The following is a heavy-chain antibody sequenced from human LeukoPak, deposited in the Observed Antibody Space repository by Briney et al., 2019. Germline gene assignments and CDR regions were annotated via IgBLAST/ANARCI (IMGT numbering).Heavy chain of an antibody. J-gene: IGHJ4*02. CDR3: ATYRQVLLPFES. CDR1: GFTFSTFA. D-gene: IGHD2-8*02. V-gene: IGHV3-23*01. CDR2: IFPSGGEI. Sequence: PGGSLRLSCAASGFTFSTFAMIWVRQPPGKGLEWVSSIFPSGGEIHYAASVRGRFTISRDNSKSTLSLQMNSLRAEGTAIYYCATYRQVLLPFESWGQGTLVTVSS.